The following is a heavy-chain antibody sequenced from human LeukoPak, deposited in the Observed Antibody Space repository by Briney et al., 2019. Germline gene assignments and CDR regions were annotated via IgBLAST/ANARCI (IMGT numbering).Heavy chain of an antibody. V-gene: IGHV3-66*04. D-gene: IGHD6-19*01. CDR2: IYNCGST. Sequence: GGSLRLSCAASGFIVSRNYMTWVRQAPGKGLEGVSIIYNCGSTYYADSVKGRFTISRDNSKNTLYLQMNSLRAEDTAVYYCARRSGIAVAGAFDYWGQGTLVTVSS. CDR1: GFIVSRNY. J-gene: IGHJ4*02. CDR3: ARRSGIAVAGAFDY.